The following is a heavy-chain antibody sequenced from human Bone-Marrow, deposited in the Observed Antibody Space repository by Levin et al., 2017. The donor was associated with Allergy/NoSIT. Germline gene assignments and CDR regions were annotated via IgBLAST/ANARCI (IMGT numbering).Heavy chain of an antibody. V-gene: IGHV3-30*18. CDR2: ISRDGRDK. Sequence: GESLKISCATSGFTFSSHGMHWVRQAPGKGLEWVAAISRDGRDKFYTDSVKGRFTISRDNSKNTLDLQMDSLGVEETAVYYCAKTSTGRYLDGWGQGTLVTVSS. J-gene: IGHJ4*02. D-gene: IGHD1-14*01. CDR1: GFTFSSHG. CDR3: AKTSTGRYLDG.